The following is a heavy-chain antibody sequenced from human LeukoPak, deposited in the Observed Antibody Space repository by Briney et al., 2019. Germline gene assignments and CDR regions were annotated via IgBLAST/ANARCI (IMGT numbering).Heavy chain of an antibody. CDR3: ARDSSPVAGMGRF. J-gene: IGHJ4*02. D-gene: IGHD6-19*01. Sequence: ASVKVSCKASGYTFTTYGISWVRQAPGQGLEWMGWIYTYNGNANYVQKFQGRVTLTSDTSTTTAYMELRSLTSDDTAVYYCARDSSPVAGMGRFWGQGTLVTVSS. V-gene: IGHV1-18*01. CDR1: GYTFTTYG. CDR2: IYTYNGNA.